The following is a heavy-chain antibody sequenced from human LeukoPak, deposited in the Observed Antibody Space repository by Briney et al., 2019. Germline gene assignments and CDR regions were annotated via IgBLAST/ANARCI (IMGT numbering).Heavy chain of an antibody. CDR1: GFTFSSYI. V-gene: IGHV3-21*01. CDR2: ISSSSSYI. Sequence: GGSLRLSCAASGFTFSSYIMNWVRQAPGKGLEWVSSISSSSSYIYYADSVKGRFTISRDNAKNSLYLQMNSLRAEDTAVYYCARDTNPTYYYDSSGGDYWGQGTLVTVSS. J-gene: IGHJ4*02. D-gene: IGHD3-22*01. CDR3: ARDTNPTYYYDSSGGDY.